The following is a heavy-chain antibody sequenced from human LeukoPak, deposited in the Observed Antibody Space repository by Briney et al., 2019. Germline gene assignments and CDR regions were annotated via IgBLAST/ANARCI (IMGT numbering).Heavy chain of an antibody. D-gene: IGHD3-3*01. V-gene: IGHV3-33*01. CDR2: IWYDGSNK. J-gene: IGHJ4*02. CDR3: ARGFLEWLLLFDY. Sequence: HPGGSLRLSCAASGFTFSSYGMHWVRQAPGKGLEWVAVIWYDGSNKYYADSVKGRFTISRDNSKNTLYLQMNSLRAEDTAVYYCARGFLEWLLLFDYWGQGTLVTVSS. CDR1: GFTFSSYG.